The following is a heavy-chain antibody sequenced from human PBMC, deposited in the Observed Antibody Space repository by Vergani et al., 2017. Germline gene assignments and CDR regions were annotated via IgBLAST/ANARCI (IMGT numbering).Heavy chain of an antibody. Sequence: QVQLQESGPGLVKPSQTLSLTCTVSGGSISSGSYYWSWIRQPAGKGLEWIGRIYTSGSTNYNPSLKSRVTISVDTSKNQFSLKLSSVTAADTAVYYCARSLRFWAFDIWGQGTMVTVSS. CDR3: ARSLRFWAFDI. V-gene: IGHV4-61*02. CDR2: IYTSGST. D-gene: IGHD3-3*01. J-gene: IGHJ3*02. CDR1: GGSISSGSYY.